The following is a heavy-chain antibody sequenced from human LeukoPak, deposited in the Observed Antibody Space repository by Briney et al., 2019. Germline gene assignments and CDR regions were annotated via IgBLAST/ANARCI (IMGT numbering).Heavy chain of an antibody. CDR1: GYTFTGYY. Sequence: ASVKVSCKASGYTFTGYYMHWVRQAPGQGLEWMGWINSNGGGTNYAQKFQGRVTMTEDTSTDTAYMELSGLRSEDTAVYYCATLVGATDFDYWGQGTLVTVSS. D-gene: IGHD1-26*01. CDR2: INSNGGGT. J-gene: IGHJ4*02. V-gene: IGHV1-2*02. CDR3: ATLVGATDFDY.